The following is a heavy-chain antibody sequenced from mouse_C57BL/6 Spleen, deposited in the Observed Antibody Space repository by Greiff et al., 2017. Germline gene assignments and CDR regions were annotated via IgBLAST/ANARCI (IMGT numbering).Heavy chain of an antibody. J-gene: IGHJ2*01. Sequence: QVQLQQPGAELVRPGSSVKLSCTASGYTFTSYWMHWVKQRPIQGLEWIGNIDPSDSETPYNQKFKDKATLTVDKSSSTAYMQLISLTSEDSAVYYCARTEEDDYNNYVGYWGQGTTRTVSS. V-gene: IGHV1-52*01. CDR1: GYTFTSYW. D-gene: IGHD2-12*01. CDR2: IDPSDSET. CDR3: ARTEEDDYNNYVGY.